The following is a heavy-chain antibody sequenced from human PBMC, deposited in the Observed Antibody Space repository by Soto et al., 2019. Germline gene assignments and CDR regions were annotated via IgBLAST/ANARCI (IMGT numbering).Heavy chain of an antibody. J-gene: IGHJ6*02. CDR1: GFTFRSSA. CDR3: ARGGRNYFYGMDV. V-gene: IGHV1-58*01. CDR2: LVVGTGNT. D-gene: IGHD2-15*01. Sequence: GASVKVSCKTSGFTFRSSAVQWVRQARGQRLEWIGWLVVGTGNTNYAQKFQQRVTISSDRSTNTVSLQLNSVTPEDRAVYYCARGGRNYFYGMDVWGQGTTVTVSS.